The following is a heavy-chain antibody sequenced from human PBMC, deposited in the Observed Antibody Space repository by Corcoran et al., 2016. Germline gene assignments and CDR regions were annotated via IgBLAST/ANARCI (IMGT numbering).Heavy chain of an antibody. CDR1: GGSVSSGSYY. V-gene: IGHV4-61*01. CDR2: IYYSGST. D-gene: IGHD3-16*02. CDR3: AWGLNYDYVWGSYRLKYGMDV. Sequence: QVQLQESGAGLVKPSETLSLTCTVSGGSVSSGSYYWSWIRQPPGKGLEWIGYIYYSGSTNYNPSLKSRVIISIDTSKNQFSLKLSSVTAADTAVYYCAWGLNYDYVWGSYRLKYGMDVWGQGTTVTVSS. J-gene: IGHJ6*02.